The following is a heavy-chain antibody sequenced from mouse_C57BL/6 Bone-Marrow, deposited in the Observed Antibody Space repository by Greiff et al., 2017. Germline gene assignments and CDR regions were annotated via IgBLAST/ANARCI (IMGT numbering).Heavy chain of an antibody. D-gene: IGHD3-2*02. CDR2: IYPGGGYT. CDR3: ARGDSSGYGFAY. Sequence: QVQLQQSGAELVRPGTSVKMSCKASGYTFTNYWIGWAKQRPGHGLAWIGDIYPGGGYTNYTEKFKGKATLTADKSSSTAYMQFSSLTSEDSAIYYCARGDSSGYGFAYWGQGTLVTVSA. V-gene: IGHV1-63*01. J-gene: IGHJ3*01. CDR1: GYTFTNYW.